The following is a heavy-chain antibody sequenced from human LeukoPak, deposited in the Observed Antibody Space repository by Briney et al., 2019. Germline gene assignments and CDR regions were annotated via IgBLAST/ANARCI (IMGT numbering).Heavy chain of an antibody. CDR3: ARHQGYDY. CDR2: INPTASHT. V-gene: IGHV5-51*01. Sequence: GGALKISFKGSGYNFISSWIAWVRPMPGKGLEWMGIINPTASHTTYTPSFHAQVTISLDKSLYTTYLQWNSLTASDTAMYYCARHQGYDYWGQGTLVTVSS. D-gene: IGHD6-13*01. CDR1: GYNFISSW. J-gene: IGHJ4*02.